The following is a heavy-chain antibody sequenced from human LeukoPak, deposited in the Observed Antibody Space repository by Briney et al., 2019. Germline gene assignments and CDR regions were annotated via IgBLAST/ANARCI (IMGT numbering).Heavy chain of an antibody. CDR3: AKGYIQLWWFDY. CDR1: GFTFGDFA. J-gene: IGHJ4*02. CDR2: ISGSGDNT. V-gene: IGHV3-23*01. Sequence: GGSLRLSCAASGFTFGDFAMSWVRRTPGKGLEWVSGISGSGDNTLYAASVKGRFTISRDNSKNTVYLQMTNLRAEDTAVYYCAKGYIQLWWFDYWGQGTLVTVSS. D-gene: IGHD2-21*01.